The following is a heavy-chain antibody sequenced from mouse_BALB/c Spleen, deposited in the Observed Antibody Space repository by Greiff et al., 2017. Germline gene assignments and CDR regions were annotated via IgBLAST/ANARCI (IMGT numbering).Heavy chain of an antibody. CDR2: ISSGGST. J-gene: IGHJ4*01. CDR3: AREGRDAMDY. D-gene: IGHD1-1*01. CDR1: GFTFSSYA. Sequence: EVMLVESGGGLVKPGGSLKLSCAASGFTFSSYAMSWVRQTPEKRLEWVASISSGGSTYYPDSVKGRFTISRDNARNILYLQMSSLRSEDTAMYYCAREGRDAMDYWGQGTSVTVSS. V-gene: IGHV5-6-5*01.